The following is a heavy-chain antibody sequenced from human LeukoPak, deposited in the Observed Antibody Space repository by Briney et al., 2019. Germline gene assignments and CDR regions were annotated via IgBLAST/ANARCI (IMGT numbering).Heavy chain of an antibody. CDR2: IYPGDSDT. CDR3: ASHYCSGVSCSPDY. CDR1: GYNFPNYW. J-gene: IGHJ4*02. D-gene: IGHD2-15*01. Sequence: GESLKISCKGSGYNFPNYWIGWVRQMPGKGLEWMGIIYPGDSDTRYSPSFQGQVSISVDKSISTAYLQWSSLKASDTAMYHCASHYCSGVSCSPDYWGQGTLVTVSS. V-gene: IGHV5-51*01.